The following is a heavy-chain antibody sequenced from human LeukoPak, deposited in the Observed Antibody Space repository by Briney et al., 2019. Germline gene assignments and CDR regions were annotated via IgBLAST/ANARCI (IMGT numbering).Heavy chain of an antibody. D-gene: IGHD5-18*01. CDR3: ARLVDTAMYDY. V-gene: IGHV2-70*04. J-gene: IGHJ4*02. CDR1: GFSLSTSGMR. Sequence: SGPALVKPTQPLTLTCTFSGFSLSTSGMRVSWIRQPPVKALEWLARIDWDDDKFYSTSLKTRLTISKDTSKNQVVLTMTNMDPVDTATYYCARLVDTAMYDYWGQGTLVTVSS. CDR2: IDWDDDK.